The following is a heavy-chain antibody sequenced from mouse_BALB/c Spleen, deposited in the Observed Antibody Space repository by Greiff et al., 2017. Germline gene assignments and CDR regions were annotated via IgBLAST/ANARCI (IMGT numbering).Heavy chain of an antibody. V-gene: IGHV1-82*01. CDR1: GYAFSSSW. D-gene: IGHD4-1*01. CDR2: IYPGDGDT. Sequence: QVQLQQSGPELVKPGASVKISCKASGYAFSSSWMNWVKQRPGQGLEWIGRIYPGDGDTNYNGKFKGKATLTADKSSSTAYMQLSSLTSVDSAVYFCARWEDYWGQGTSVTVSS. J-gene: IGHJ4*01. CDR3: ARWEDY.